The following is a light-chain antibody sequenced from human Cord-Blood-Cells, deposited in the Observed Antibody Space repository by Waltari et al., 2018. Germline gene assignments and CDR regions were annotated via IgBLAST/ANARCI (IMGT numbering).Light chain of an antibody. CDR1: NIGSKS. V-gene: IGLV3-21*04. Sequence: SYVLTQPPSVSVAPGKKARITCGGNNIGSKSVPWYQQKPGQAPVLVIYYDSDRPSGIPERFSGSNSGNTATLTISRVEAGDEADYYCQVWDSSSDHYVFGTGTKVTVL. CDR2: YDS. J-gene: IGLJ1*01. CDR3: QVWDSSSDHYV.